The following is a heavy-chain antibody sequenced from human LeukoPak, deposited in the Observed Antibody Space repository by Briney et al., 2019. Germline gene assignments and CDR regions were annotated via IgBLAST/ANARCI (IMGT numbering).Heavy chain of an antibody. CDR1: GFTFSSYS. CDR2: ISGSGGST. CDR3: ARDGAAAAGRYFDY. Sequence: GGSLRLSCAASGFTFSSYSMNWVRQAPGKGLEWVSAISGSGGSTYYADSVKGRFTISRDISKNTLYLQMNSLRAEDTAVYYCARDGAAAAGRYFDYWGQGSLVTVSS. V-gene: IGHV3-23*01. D-gene: IGHD6-13*01. J-gene: IGHJ4*02.